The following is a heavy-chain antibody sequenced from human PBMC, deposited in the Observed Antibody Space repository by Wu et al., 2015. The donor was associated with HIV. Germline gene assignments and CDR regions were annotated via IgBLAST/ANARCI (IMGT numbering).Heavy chain of an antibody. J-gene: IGHJ5*02. Sequence: QVQLVQSGAEMKKPGASVKVSCKASGYTFTSYGISWVRQAPGQGLEWMGWISAYNGNTNYAQKLQGRVTMTTDTSTSTAYMELRSLRSDDTAVYYCARDTMITFGGVIGAHWFDPWGQGTLVTVSS. CDR3: ARDTMITFGGVIGAHWFDP. CDR1: GYTFTSYG. D-gene: IGHD3-16*02. V-gene: IGHV1-18*01. CDR2: ISAYNGNT.